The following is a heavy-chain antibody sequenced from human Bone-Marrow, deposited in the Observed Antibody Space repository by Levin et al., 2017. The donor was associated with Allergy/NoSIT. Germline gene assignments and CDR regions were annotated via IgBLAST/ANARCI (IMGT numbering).Heavy chain of an antibody. CDR1: GFTFNTYA. J-gene: IGHJ4*02. V-gene: IGHV3-23*01. CDR2: INDRGGST. D-gene: IGHD5-18*01. Sequence: LSLTCAASGFTFNTYAMSWVRQAPGKGLEWVSAINDRGGSTYYADSVKGRFTISRDNSKDTVFLQMASLRAEDTAVYYCATAGGYIRGYFDYWGQGTLVAVSS. CDR3: ATAGGYIRGYFDY.